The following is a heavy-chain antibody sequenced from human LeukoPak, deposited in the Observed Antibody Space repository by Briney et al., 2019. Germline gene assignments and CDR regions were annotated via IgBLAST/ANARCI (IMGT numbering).Heavy chain of an antibody. CDR2: ISGSGGST. J-gene: IGHJ3*02. D-gene: IGHD6-19*01. CDR3: AKDLVWAVAGTRLSAFDI. V-gene: IGHV3-23*01. Sequence: PGGCLRLSCAASGFTFSSYAMSGVRQAPGKGLEWVSAISGSGGSTYYADSVKGRFTISRDNSKNTLYLQMNSLRAEDTAVYYCAKDLVWAVAGTRLSAFDIWGQGTMVTVSS. CDR1: GFTFSSYA.